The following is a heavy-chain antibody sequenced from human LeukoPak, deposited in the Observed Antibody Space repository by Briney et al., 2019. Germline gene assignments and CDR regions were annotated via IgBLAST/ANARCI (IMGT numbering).Heavy chain of an antibody. D-gene: IGHD6-13*01. CDR1: GFTFSSYS. V-gene: IGHV3-48*04. CDR2: ISSSSSTI. J-gene: IGHJ4*02. Sequence: GGSLRLSCAASGFTFSSYSMNWVRQAPGKGLEWVSYISSSSSTIYYADSVKGRFTISRDNSRNSLYLQMNSLTTEDTAFYYCAKDKAGTIVWYGRWAIGLFDYWGQGTLLTVSS. CDR3: AKDKAGTIVWYGRWAIGLFDY.